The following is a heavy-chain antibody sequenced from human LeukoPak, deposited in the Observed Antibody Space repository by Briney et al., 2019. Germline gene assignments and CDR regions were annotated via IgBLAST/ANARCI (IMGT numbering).Heavy chain of an antibody. CDR2: ISSSSSYT. J-gene: IGHJ1*01. V-gene: IGHV3-11*05. CDR1: GFAFSDNY. CDR3: ARGPAGIAVAGSPGYFQH. D-gene: IGHD6-19*01. Sequence: PGGSLRLSCAASGFAFSDNYMSWIRQSPGKGLRWFSYISSSSSYTNYADSVKGRFTISRDNAKNSLYLKMNSLRAEDTAVYYCARGPAGIAVAGSPGYFQHWGQGTLVTVSS.